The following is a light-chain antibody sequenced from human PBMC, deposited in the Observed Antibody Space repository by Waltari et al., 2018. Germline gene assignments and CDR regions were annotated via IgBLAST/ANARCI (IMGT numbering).Light chain of an antibody. V-gene: IGLV1-47*01. CDR1: SSKIGKNY. J-gene: IGLJ2*01. Sequence: QSVLTQPPSASGTPGQRVTISCSGSSSKIGKNYVYWHQQLPGTAPKLLISGNDQRPSGVPDRFSGSKSGTSASLAISGLRSEDEADYYCAAWDDSLGVWIFGGGTKLTVL. CDR2: GND. CDR3: AAWDDSLGVWI.